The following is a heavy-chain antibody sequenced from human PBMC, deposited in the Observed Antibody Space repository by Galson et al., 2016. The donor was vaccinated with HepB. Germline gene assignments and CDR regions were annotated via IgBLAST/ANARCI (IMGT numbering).Heavy chain of an antibody. J-gene: IGHJ4*02. D-gene: IGHD3-10*01. V-gene: IGHV3-7*03. CDR2: IKQDGSEE. CDR3: ARAYYYGSGSQPYYFDY. CDR1: GFTFSTYW. Sequence: SLRLSCAASGFTFSTYWMSWVRQAPGKGLEWVANIKQDGSEEDYVDSVKGRFTISRDNAKNSLYLQMNSLRAEDTAVYYCARAYYYGSGSQPYYFDYWGQGTLVTVSA.